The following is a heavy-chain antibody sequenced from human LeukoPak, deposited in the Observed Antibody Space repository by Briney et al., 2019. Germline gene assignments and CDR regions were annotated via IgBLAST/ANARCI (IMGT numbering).Heavy chain of an antibody. D-gene: IGHD6-19*01. J-gene: IGHJ5*02. Sequence: SETLSLTCTVSGGSISSSSYYWGWIRQPPGKGLEWIGSIYYSGSTYYNPSLKSRVTISVDTSKNQFSLKLSSVTAADTAVYYCARHTVVAVAAPPGDWFDPWGQGTLVTVSS. CDR1: GGSISSSSYY. V-gene: IGHV4-39*01. CDR3: ARHTVVAVAAPPGDWFDP. CDR2: IYYSGST.